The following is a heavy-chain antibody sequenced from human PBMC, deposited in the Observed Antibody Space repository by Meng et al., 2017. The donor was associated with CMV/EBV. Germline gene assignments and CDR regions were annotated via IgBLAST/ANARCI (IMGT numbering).Heavy chain of an antibody. CDR1: GFTFSYYY. V-gene: IGHV3-11*04. D-gene: IGHD2-21*01. CDR3: ARALCGDDCYSYYYYYGMDV. J-gene: IGHJ6*02. CDR2: ISSSGSII. Sequence: GESLKISCAASGFTFSYYYMSWIRQAPGKGLEWVSYISSSGSIIYYADSVKGRFTISRDNAKNSLYLQMNSLRAEDTAVYYCARALCGDDCYSYYYYYGMDVWGQGTTVTVSS.